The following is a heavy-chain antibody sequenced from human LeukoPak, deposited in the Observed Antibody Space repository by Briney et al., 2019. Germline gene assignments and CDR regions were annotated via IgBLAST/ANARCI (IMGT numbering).Heavy chain of an antibody. Sequence: SETLSLTCTVSGGSISSSGYYWGWIRQPPGKGLEWIGNIYYSGSTYYNPSLKSRVTISVDTSKNQFSLKLSSVTAADTAVYYCARLLRVGYCSTTTCNWFDPWGQGTLVTVSS. CDR3: ARLLRVGYCSTTTCNWFDP. V-gene: IGHV4-39*01. CDR2: IYYSGST. CDR1: GGSISSSGYY. D-gene: IGHD2-2*03. J-gene: IGHJ5*02.